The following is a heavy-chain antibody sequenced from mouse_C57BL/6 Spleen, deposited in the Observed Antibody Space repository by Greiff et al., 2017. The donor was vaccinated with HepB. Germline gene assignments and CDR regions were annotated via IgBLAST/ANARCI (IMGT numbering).Heavy chain of an antibody. CDR2: IDPSDSET. D-gene: IGHD1-1*01. CDR3: ARRYYGSSYYFDY. J-gene: IGHJ2*01. V-gene: IGHV1-52*01. CDR1: GYTFTSYW. Sequence: QVQLKQSGAELVRPGSSVKLSCKASGYTFTSYWMHWVKQRPIQGLEWIGNIDPSDSETHYNQKFKDKATLTVDKSSSTAYMQLSSLTSEDSAVYYCARRYYGSSYYFDYWGQGTTLTVSS.